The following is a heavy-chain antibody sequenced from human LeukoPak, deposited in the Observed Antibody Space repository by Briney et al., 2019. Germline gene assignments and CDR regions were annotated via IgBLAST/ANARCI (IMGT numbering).Heavy chain of an antibody. D-gene: IGHD6-19*01. CDR1: GFTFSSYW. Sequence: GGSLRLSCAASGFTFSSYWMSWVRQAPGKGLEWVANIKQDGSEKYYVDSVKGRFTISRDNAKNSLYLQMNSLRAEDTAVYYCARDRSQWLVPRAFDIWGQGTMVTVSS. J-gene: IGHJ3*02. CDR2: IKQDGSEK. V-gene: IGHV3-7*01. CDR3: ARDRSQWLVPRAFDI.